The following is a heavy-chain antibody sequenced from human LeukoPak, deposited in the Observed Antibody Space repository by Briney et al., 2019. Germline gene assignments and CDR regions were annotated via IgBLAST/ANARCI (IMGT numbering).Heavy chain of an antibody. J-gene: IGHJ4*02. D-gene: IGHD7-27*01. CDR2: MSPNSGDT. V-gene: IGHV1-8*01. CDR1: GYTSTSYD. CDR3: ARGPPNWGYDY. Sequence: ASVKVSCKASGYTSTSYDFNWVRQATGQRPEWMGWMSPNSGDTGYAQKFQDRVTMTRNTSISTAYMELSSLRSDDTAVYYCARGPPNWGYDYWGPGTLVTVSS.